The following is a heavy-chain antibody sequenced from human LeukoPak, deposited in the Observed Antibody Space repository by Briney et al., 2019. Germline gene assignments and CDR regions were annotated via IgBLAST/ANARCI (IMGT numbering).Heavy chain of an antibody. CDR1: GYTFTSYA. D-gene: IGHD1-26*01. Sequence: ASVKVSCKASGYTFTSYAMHWVRQAPGQRLEWMGWINAGNGNTKYPQKFQGRVTITRDTSASTAYMELSSLRSEDTAVYYCASVPSWWELPGPGDYWGQGTLVTVSS. CDR3: ASVPSWWELPGPGDY. CDR2: INAGNGNT. J-gene: IGHJ4*02. V-gene: IGHV1-3*01.